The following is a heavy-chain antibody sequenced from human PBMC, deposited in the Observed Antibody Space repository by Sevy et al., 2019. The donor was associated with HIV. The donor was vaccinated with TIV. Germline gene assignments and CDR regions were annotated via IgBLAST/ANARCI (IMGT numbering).Heavy chain of an antibody. CDR1: GYTLTELS. Sequence: ASVKVSCKVSGYTLTELSMHWVRQAPGKGLEWMGGFDPEDGETIYAQKFQGRVTMTEDTSTDTAYMELSSLRSEDTAVYYCATFGLEYYDSCGYHSFDYWGQGTLVTVSS. V-gene: IGHV1-24*01. J-gene: IGHJ4*02. CDR3: ATFGLEYYDSCGYHSFDY. CDR2: FDPEDGET. D-gene: IGHD3-22*01.